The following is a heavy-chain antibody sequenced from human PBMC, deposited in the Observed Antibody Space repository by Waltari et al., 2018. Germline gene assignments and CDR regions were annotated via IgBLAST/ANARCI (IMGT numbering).Heavy chain of an antibody. CDR3: ARGIVGATDYYYGMDV. CDR2: INPSFGTA. CDR1: GGTFSSYA. J-gene: IGHJ6*02. D-gene: IGHD1-26*01. V-gene: IGHV1-69*01. Sequence: QVQLVQSGAEVKKPGSSVKVSCKASGGTFSSYAISWVRQAPGQGLEWMGGINPSFGTANDAQKFQGGVTITADESTSTAYMELSSLRSEDTAVYYCARGIVGATDYYYGMDVWGQGTTVTVSS.